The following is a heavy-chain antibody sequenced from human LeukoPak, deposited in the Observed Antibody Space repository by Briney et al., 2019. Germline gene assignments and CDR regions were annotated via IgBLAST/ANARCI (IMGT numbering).Heavy chain of an antibody. CDR3: ATTYSSSSAAFDY. V-gene: IGHV3-21*01. Sequence: GGSLRLSCAASGFTFDDYTMHWVRKAPGKGLEWVSSISSSSSYIYYADSVKGRFTISRDNAKNSLYLQMNSLRAEDTAVYYCATTYSSSSAAFDYWGQGTLVTVSS. CDR2: ISSSSSYI. D-gene: IGHD6-6*01. J-gene: IGHJ4*02. CDR1: GFTFDDYT.